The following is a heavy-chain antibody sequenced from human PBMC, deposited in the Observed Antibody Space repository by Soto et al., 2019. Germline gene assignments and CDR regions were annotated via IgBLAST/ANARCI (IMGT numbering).Heavy chain of an antibody. CDR2: INPNSGGT. CDR1: GYTFTGYY. CDR3: ARGPPGWLQPLDY. Sequence: ASVKVSCKASGYTFTGYYMHWVRQAPGQGLEWMGWINPNSGGTNYAQKFQGWVTMTRDTSISTAYMELSRLRSDDTAVYYCARGPPGWLQPLDYWGQGTLVTVSS. V-gene: IGHV1-2*04. D-gene: IGHD5-12*01. J-gene: IGHJ4*02.